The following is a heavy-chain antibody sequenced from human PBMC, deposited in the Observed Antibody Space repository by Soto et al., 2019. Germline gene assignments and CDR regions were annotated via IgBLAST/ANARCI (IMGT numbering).Heavy chain of an antibody. CDR1: GGYISCGGYY. D-gene: IGHD2-15*01. CDR3: ARHLTYCSAGSCYSDFPYYGMDV. V-gene: IGHV4-30-4*01. Sequence: PSETLSLTCTVSGGYISCGGYYWSWIRQPPGKGLEWIGSIYYSGSTYYNPSLKSRVTISVDTSKNQFSLKLNSVTAADTAVYYCARHLTYCSAGSCYSDFPYYGMDVWGQGTTVTVS. CDR2: IYYSGST. J-gene: IGHJ6*02.